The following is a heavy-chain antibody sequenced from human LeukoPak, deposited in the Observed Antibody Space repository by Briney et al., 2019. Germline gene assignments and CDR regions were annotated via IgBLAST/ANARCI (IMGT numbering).Heavy chain of an antibody. CDR2: INPNSGGT. CDR1: GYTFTGYY. V-gene: IGHV1-2*02. Sequence: ASVKVSCKASGYTFTGYYMHWVRQAPGQGLKWMGWINPNSGGTNYAQKFQGRVTMTRDTSISTAYMELSRLRSDDTAVYYCARVRAFSNWFDPWGQGTLVTVSS. D-gene: IGHD3-16*01. CDR3: ARVRAFSNWFDP. J-gene: IGHJ5*02.